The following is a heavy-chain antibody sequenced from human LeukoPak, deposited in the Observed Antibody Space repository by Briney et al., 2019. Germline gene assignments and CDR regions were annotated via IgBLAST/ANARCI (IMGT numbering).Heavy chain of an antibody. CDR1: GFTFSSYS. D-gene: IGHD5-24*01. CDR3: ARSDGDGYNPIDD. J-gene: IGHJ4*02. CDR2: ISSSSSTI. V-gene: IGHV3-48*02. Sequence: GGSLRLSCAASGFTFSSYSMNWVRLAPGKGLEWVSYISSSSSTIYYVDSVKGRFTISRDNAKNSLYLQMNSLRDEDTAVYYCARSDGDGYNPIDDWGQGTLVTVSS.